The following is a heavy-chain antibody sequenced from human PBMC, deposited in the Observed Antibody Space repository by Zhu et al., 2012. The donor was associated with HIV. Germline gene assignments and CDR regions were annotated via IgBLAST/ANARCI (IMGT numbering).Heavy chain of an antibody. Sequence: QVQVQESGPGLVKPSETLSLTCTVSGDSISSHFYFWDWIRQSPGKGLEWLGSLYYSGATYHKPSLKGRLTISVDTSKNEFSLNLNSSDRADTAVYYCMTLYYSRFGVHTVDYWGQGMLVTVSS. V-gene: IGHV4-39*01. CDR2: LYYSGAT. J-gene: IGHJ4*02. CDR1: GDSISSHFYF. D-gene: IGHD3-10*02. CDR3: MTLYYSRFGVHTVDY.